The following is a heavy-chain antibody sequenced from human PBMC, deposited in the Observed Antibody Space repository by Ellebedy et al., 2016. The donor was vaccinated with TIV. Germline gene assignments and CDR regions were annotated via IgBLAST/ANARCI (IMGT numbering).Heavy chain of an antibody. J-gene: IGHJ4*02. CDR1: GYSFTSYW. Sequence: GESLKISCKGSGYSFTSYWIGWVRQMPGKGLEWMGLIYPGDSDSRYSPSFQGQVTISVDKSISTAYLQWGSLKASDTATYYCALSGGTYSPIDSWGQGTLVTVSS. D-gene: IGHD1-26*01. CDR2: IYPGDSDS. V-gene: IGHV5-51*01. CDR3: ALSGGTYSPIDS.